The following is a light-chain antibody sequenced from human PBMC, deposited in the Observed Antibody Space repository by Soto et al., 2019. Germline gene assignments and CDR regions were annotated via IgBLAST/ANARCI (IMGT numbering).Light chain of an antibody. J-gene: IGLJ2*01. CDR1: SSDVGGYNY. CDR2: AVT. CDR3: SSYTTTSTVV. Sequence: QSVLTQPASVSGSPGQSITISCTGTSSDVGGYNYVSWYQHHPGKAPKLMIYAVTNRPSGVSNRFSGSKSGNTASLTISGVQSEDEASYYCSSYTTTSTVVFGGGTKLTVL. V-gene: IGLV2-14*03.